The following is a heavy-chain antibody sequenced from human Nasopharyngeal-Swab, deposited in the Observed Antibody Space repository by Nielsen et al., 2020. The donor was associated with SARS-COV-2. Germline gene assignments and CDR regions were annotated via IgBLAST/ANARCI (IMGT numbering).Heavy chain of an antibody. V-gene: IGHV1-3*01. Sequence: WVRRAPGQRLEWMGWINAGNGNTKYSQKFQGRVTITRDTSASTAYMELSSLRSEDTAVYYCARGSSDHWGQGTLVTVSS. J-gene: IGHJ4*02. CDR3: ARGSSDH. CDR2: INAGNGNT. D-gene: IGHD6-6*01.